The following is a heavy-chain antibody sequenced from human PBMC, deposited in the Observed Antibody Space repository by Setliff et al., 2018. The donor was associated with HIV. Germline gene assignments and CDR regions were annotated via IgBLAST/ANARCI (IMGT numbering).Heavy chain of an antibody. CDR3: ARGNTRDYYGSGYYFAS. CDR1: GLMFSTYS. V-gene: IGHV3-48*02. J-gene: IGHJ4*02. D-gene: IGHD3-10*01. Sequence: PGGSLRLSCAASGLMFSTYSMNWVRQAPGKGLEWVSHISSGGSTKKYADSVKGRFTITRDNAKNALTLQMNSLRDDDTAVYYCARGNTRDYYGSGYYFASWGQGTLVTVSS. CDR2: ISSGGSTK.